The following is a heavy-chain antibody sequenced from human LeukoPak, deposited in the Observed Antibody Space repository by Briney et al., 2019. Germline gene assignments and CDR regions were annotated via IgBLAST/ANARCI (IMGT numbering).Heavy chain of an antibody. J-gene: IGHJ5*02. Sequence: ASVTVSCKASGYTFTGYYMHWVRQAPGQGLEWMGWINPNSGGTNYAQKFQGRVTMTRDTSISTAYMELSRLRSDDTAVYYCARGQASSGYLATRWLNWFDPWGQGTLVTVSS. CDR1: GYTFTGYY. D-gene: IGHD3-22*01. V-gene: IGHV1-2*02. CDR3: ARGQASSGYLATRWLNWFDP. CDR2: INPNSGGT.